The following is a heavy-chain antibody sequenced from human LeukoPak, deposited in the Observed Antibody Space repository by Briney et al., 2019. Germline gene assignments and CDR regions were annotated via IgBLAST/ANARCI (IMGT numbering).Heavy chain of an antibody. Sequence: ASVKVSCKASGYTFTSYGMSWVRQAPGQGLEWMGWISAYNGNTNYAQKLQGRVTMTTDTSTSTAYMELRSLRPDDTAVYYCTRWSSGRRIFGHWGQGTLVTVSS. V-gene: IGHV1-18*01. CDR1: GYTFTSYG. CDR2: ISAYNGNT. D-gene: IGHD6-19*01. CDR3: TRWSSGRRIFGH. J-gene: IGHJ1*01.